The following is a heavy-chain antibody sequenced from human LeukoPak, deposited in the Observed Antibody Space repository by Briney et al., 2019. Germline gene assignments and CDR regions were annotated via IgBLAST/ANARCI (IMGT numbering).Heavy chain of an antibody. Sequence: ASVKVSCKASGYTFTSYGISWVRQAPGQGLEWMGWISAYNGNTNYAQKFQGRVTMTRDTSISTAYMELSRLRPDDTAVYYCARGPFAIAAAQQPLFDYWGQGTLVTVSS. CDR2: ISAYNGNT. D-gene: IGHD6-13*01. J-gene: IGHJ4*02. CDR3: ARGPFAIAAAQQPLFDY. CDR1: GYTFTSYG. V-gene: IGHV1-18*01.